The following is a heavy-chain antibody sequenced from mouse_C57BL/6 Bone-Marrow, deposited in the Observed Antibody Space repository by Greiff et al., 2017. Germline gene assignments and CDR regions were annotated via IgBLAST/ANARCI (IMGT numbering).Heavy chain of an antibody. Sequence: QVQLQQSGPELVKPGASVKISCKASGYAFSSSWMNWVKQRPGKGLEWIGRIYPGDGDTNYNGKFKGKATLTADKSSSTAYMQLSSLTSEDSAVYFCAGRKYGNWGFAYWGQGTLVTVSA. D-gene: IGHD2-10*02. CDR1: GYAFSSSW. CDR2: IYPGDGDT. J-gene: IGHJ3*01. V-gene: IGHV1-82*01. CDR3: AGRKYGNWGFAY.